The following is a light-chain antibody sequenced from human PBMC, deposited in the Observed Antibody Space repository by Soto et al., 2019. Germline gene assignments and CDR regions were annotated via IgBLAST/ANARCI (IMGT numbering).Light chain of an antibody. CDR2: KAS. Sequence: DTQMTQSPSTLSASVGDRVTIPFRASQSISTSLAWYQQKPGKAPNLLISKASTLQSGVPSRFSGSGSGTEFTLTISSLQPNDFATYYCQQYNTYWTFGQGTKV. V-gene: IGKV1-5*01. CDR3: QQYNTYWT. J-gene: IGKJ1*01. CDR1: QSISTS.